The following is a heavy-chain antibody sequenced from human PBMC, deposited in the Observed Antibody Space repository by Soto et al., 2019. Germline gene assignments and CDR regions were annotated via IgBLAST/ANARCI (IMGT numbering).Heavy chain of an antibody. D-gene: IGHD3-3*01. Sequence: QVQVVESGGGVVQPGRSLRLSCAASGFTFSRYAIHWVRQAPGKGLEWVAVISRDGTNKYYVDSVKGRFTISRDNSRNTLYLQMNSLRHEDAAVYYWARWRSGAVADSFDFWGQGTLVTVSS. CDR2: ISRDGTNK. CDR1: GFTFSRYA. V-gene: IGHV3-30*04. J-gene: IGHJ4*02. CDR3: ARWRSGAVADSFDF.